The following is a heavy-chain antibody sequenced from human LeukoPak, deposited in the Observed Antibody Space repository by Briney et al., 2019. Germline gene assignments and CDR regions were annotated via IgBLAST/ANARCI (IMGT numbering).Heavy chain of an antibody. Sequence: SETLSLTCTVSGGSISSYYWSWIRQPPGKGLEWIGYIYYSGSTNYNPSLKSRVTISVDTSKNQFSLKLSSVTAADTAVYYCARVHSGSYYYYYYYYMDVWGKGTTVTVSS. D-gene: IGHD1-26*01. V-gene: IGHV4-59*12. J-gene: IGHJ6*03. CDR3: ARVHSGSYYYYYYYYMDV. CDR2: IYYSGST. CDR1: GGSISSYY.